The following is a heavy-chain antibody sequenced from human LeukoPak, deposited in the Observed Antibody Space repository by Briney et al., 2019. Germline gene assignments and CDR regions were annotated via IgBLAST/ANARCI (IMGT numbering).Heavy chain of an antibody. Sequence: GASVKVSCKASGGTFRSYAISWVRQAPGQGLEWMGRIIPILGIANYAQKFQGRVTITADKSTSTAYMELSSLRSEDTAVYYCAGIPATAIGVDYWGQGTLVTVSS. V-gene: IGHV1-69*04. CDR2: IIPILGIA. CDR3: AGIPATAIGVDY. CDR1: GGTFRSYA. J-gene: IGHJ4*02. D-gene: IGHD6-13*01.